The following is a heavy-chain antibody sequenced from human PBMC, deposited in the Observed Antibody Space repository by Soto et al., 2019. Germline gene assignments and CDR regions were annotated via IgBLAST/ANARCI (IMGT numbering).Heavy chain of an antibody. J-gene: IGHJ4*02. CDR1: GFSLTTSVVG. CDR3: AHRVLRTVFGLVTTTAIYFDF. V-gene: IGHV2-5*02. D-gene: IGHD3-3*01. Sequence: QITLNESGPTVVRPTETLTLTCRFSGFSLTTSVVGVGWIRQSPGKAPEWLALSYWDDDKRYSASLKSRLTITKDTSKNQVALTVSDLDPTDTATYYCAHRVLRTVFGLVTTTAIYFDFWGQGTPVAVSS. CDR2: SYWDDDK.